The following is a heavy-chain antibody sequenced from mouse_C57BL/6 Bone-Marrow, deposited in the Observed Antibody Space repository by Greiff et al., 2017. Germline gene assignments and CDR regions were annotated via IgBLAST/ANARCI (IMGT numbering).Heavy chain of an antibody. CDR3: ARRRIPHWYLDV. J-gene: IGHJ1*03. CDR2: ISSGGSYT. V-gene: IGHV5-6*01. Sequence: DVQLVESGGDLVKPGGSLKLSCAASGFTFSSYGMSWVRQTPDKRLEWVATISSGGSYTNYPDSVKGRFTFSRDNAKNTLYLQMSSLKSEDTAMYYCARRRIPHWYLDVWGTGTTVTVSS. CDR1: GFTFSSYG.